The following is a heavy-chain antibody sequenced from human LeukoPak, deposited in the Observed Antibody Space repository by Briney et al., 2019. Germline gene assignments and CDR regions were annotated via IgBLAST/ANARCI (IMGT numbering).Heavy chain of an antibody. V-gene: IGHV1-8*01. CDR1: GYTFTSYD. Sequence: GASVKVSCKASGYTFTSYDINWVRQATGQGLEWMGWMNPNSGNTGYAQKFQGRVTMTRNTSISTAYMELSSLRSEDTAVYYCARDSPYYDILTGYYIGDYWGQGTLVTVSS. J-gene: IGHJ4*02. CDR3: ARDSPYYDILTGYYIGDY. D-gene: IGHD3-9*01. CDR2: MNPNSGNT.